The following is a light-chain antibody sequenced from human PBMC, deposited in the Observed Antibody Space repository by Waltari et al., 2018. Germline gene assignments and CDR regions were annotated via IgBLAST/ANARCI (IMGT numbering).Light chain of an antibody. CDR1: SANIGSNF. J-gene: IGLJ2*01. CDR2: TNN. V-gene: IGLV1-47*01. Sequence: QSVLFQPPSASGTPGQRVTISCSGSSANIGSNFVFFSQQFPDRAPKLVIYTNNQRPSGGPDRFSGSKSGTSASLTISVLRSEDEADYYCASWDDSLSGRIFGGGTKLTVL. CDR3: ASWDDSLSGRI.